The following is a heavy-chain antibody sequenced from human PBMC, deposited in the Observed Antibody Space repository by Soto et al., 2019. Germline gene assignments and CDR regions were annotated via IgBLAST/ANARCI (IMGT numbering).Heavy chain of an antibody. Sequence: ASVKVSCQASGYTFTSYVMHWVRQAPGQGLEWMGWINPNSGGTNYAQKFQGWVTMTRDTSISTAYMELSRLRSDDTAVYYCARVGYSSNWPLLFNCFDPWGQGTLVTVSS. CDR1: GYTFTSYV. CDR2: INPNSGGT. D-gene: IGHD6-13*01. J-gene: IGHJ5*02. V-gene: IGHV1-2*04. CDR3: ARVGYSSNWPLLFNCFDP.